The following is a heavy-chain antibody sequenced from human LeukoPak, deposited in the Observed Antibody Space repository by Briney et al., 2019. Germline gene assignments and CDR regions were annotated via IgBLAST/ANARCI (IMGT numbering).Heavy chain of an antibody. CDR2: INQDGSAR. CDR3: ARGALYDSSGNRYFQP. J-gene: IGHJ1*01. D-gene: IGHD3-22*01. Sequence: PGGSLRLSCAASGLTISRNWMSWVRQAPGKGLEWVANINQDGSARDYVDSVRGRFTISRDNPKNSLFLQMNSLRAEDTAVYYCARGALYDSSGNRYFQPWGQGTLVTVSS. CDR1: GLTISRNW. V-gene: IGHV3-7*04.